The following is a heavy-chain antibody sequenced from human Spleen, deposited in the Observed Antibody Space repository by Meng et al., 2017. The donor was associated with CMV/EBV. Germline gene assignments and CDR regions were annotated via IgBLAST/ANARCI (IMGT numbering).Heavy chain of an antibody. Sequence: GFPFSSYAMSWVRQAPGKGLEWVSSISGSVGNTYYADSVKGRFTVSRDNSGDTLYLQMNSLRAEDTAVYYCAREEAMVGYYTNWFDAWGQGTLVTVSS. CDR2: ISGSVGNT. D-gene: IGHD2-2*03. CDR1: GFPFSSYA. V-gene: IGHV3-23*01. J-gene: IGHJ5*02. CDR3: AREEAMVGYYTNWFDA.